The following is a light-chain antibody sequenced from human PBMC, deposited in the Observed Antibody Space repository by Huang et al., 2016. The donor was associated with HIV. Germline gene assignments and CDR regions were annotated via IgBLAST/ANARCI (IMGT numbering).Light chain of an antibody. CDR1: QSLLNSNGYNY. V-gene: IGKV2-28*01. J-gene: IGKJ2*01. CDR3: MQSLQTPRT. Sequence: DIVLSQSPLSLPVTPGEPASISCRSSQSLLNSNGYNYLGWYLQKPGQSPQRLIYLASMRAPGVPDRFSGSGSGTDFTLKISRMEAEDVGIYYCMQSLQTPRTFGQGTKVEIK. CDR2: LAS.